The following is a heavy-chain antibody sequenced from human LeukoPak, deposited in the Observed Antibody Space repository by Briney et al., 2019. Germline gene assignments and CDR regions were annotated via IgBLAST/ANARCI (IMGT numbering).Heavy chain of an antibody. CDR1: GFTVSSNY. CDR2: IYSGGST. V-gene: IGHV3-53*01. J-gene: IGHJ5*02. D-gene: IGHD3-10*01. Sequence: PGGSLGLSCAASGFTVSSNYMSWVRQALGKGLEWVSVIYSGGSTYYADSVKGRFTISRDTSKNTLYLQMNSLRAEDTAVYYCARHSGPGSYNWFDPWGQGTLVTVSS. CDR3: ARHSGPGSYNWFDP.